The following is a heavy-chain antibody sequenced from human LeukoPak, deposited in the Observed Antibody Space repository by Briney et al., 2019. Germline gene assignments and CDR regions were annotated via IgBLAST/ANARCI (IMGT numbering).Heavy chain of an antibody. Sequence: SETLSLTCAVYGGSFSGYYWSWIRQPPGKGLEWIGEINHSGSTNYNPSLKSRVTISVDTSKNQFSLKLSSVTAADTAVYYCARVVSNFWSGYYLGYYYYYYMDVWGKGTTVTVSS. CDR1: GGSFSGYY. V-gene: IGHV4-34*01. J-gene: IGHJ6*03. CDR3: ARVVSNFWSGYYLGYYYYYYMDV. D-gene: IGHD3-3*01. CDR2: INHSGST.